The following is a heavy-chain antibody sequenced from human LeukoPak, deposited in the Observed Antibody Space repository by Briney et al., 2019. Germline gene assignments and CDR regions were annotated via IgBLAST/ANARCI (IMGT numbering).Heavy chain of an antibody. Sequence: PGGSLRLSCAASGFTFSSYWMSWVRQAPGKGLVWVSRISSDGANANYADSVKGRFTISRDNAKNTLYLQMNSLRAEDTAVYYCVLLSLTPGWGQGTLVTVSS. CDR3: VLLSLTPG. CDR1: GFTFSSYW. CDR2: ISSDGANA. D-gene: IGHD3-10*01. J-gene: IGHJ4*02. V-gene: IGHV3-74*01.